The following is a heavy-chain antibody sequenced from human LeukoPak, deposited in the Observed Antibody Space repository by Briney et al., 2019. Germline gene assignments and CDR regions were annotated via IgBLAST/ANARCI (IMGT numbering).Heavy chain of an antibody. Sequence: GGSLRLSCAASGFTFSSYSMNWVRQAPGKGLEWVSSISSSSSYIYYADSVKGRFTISRDNAKNSLYLQMNSLRAEDTAVYYCARDVVSSTSKWFDYWGQGTLVTVSS. CDR1: GFTFSSYS. CDR2: ISSSSSYI. J-gene: IGHJ4*02. CDR3: ARDVVSSTSKWFDY. D-gene: IGHD2-2*01. V-gene: IGHV3-21*01.